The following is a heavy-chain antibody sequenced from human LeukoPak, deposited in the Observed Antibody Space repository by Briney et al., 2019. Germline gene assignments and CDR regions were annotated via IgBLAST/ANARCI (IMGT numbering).Heavy chain of an antibody. V-gene: IGHV1-69*04. CDR2: IIPILGIA. CDR1: GGTFSSYA. CDR3: ARDQGYGSGSYYIL. Sequence: SVKVSCKASGGTFSSYAISWVRQTPGQGLEWMGRIIPILGIANYAQKFQGRVTITADKSTSTAYMGLSSLRSEDTAVYYCARDQGYGSGSYYILWGQGTLVTVSS. D-gene: IGHD3-10*01. J-gene: IGHJ4*02.